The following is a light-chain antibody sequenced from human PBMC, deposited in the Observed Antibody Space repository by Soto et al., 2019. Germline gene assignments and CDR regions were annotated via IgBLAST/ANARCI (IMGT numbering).Light chain of an antibody. J-gene: IGLJ3*02. CDR1: FSDINTYNF. CDR3: CIDTGTSGV. Sequence: QSALTQPASVSGSPGQSITISCTGTFSDINTYNFVSWFRQHPGKAPKLMIYDVSRRPSGVADRSSGSKSGKTASLTISGLQAEDEADYYCCIDTGTSGVFGGGTKLTVL. CDR2: DVS. V-gene: IGLV2-14*01.